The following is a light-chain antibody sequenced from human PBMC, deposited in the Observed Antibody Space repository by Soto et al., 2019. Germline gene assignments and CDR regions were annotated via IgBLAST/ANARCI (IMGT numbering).Light chain of an antibody. CDR2: GAS. CDR1: QSVSNY. Sequence: EIVLTQSPATLSLSPGERATLSCRASQSVSNYLAWYQQKPGQAPRLLIYGASTRATGIPDRFSGSGSGIDFTLTINTLEPEDFAVYYCQQYGSSPLFSFGPGTKVDIK. CDR3: QQYGSSPLFS. V-gene: IGKV3-20*01. J-gene: IGKJ3*01.